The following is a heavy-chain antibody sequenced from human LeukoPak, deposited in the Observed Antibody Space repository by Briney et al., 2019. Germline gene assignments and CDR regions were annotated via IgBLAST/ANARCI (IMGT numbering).Heavy chain of an antibody. CDR2: IHTSGST. CDR3: ARQWGSYLPDAFDI. CDR1: GGSISSYY. J-gene: IGHJ3*02. Sequence: SETLSLTCTVSGGSISSYYWNWIRQPAGKGLEWIGRIHTSGSTNYNPSLKSRVTMSVDTSKNQFSLKLSSVTAADTAVYYCARQWGSYLPDAFDIWGQGTMVTVSS. D-gene: IGHD3-16*02. V-gene: IGHV4-4*07.